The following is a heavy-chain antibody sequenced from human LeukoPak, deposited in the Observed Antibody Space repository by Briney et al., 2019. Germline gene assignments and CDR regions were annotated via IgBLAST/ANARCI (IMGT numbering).Heavy chain of an antibody. CDR3: ARTYYYDSSGYLGAVDY. J-gene: IGHJ4*02. CDR2: ISSSSSYI. V-gene: IGHV3-21*01. D-gene: IGHD3-22*01. CDR1: GFTFSSYS. Sequence: GGSLRLSCAASGFTFSSYSMNWVRQAPGKGLEWVSSISSSSSYIYYADSVKGRFTISRDNSKNTLYLQMNSLRAEDTAVYYCARTYYYDSSGYLGAVDYWGQGTLVTVSS.